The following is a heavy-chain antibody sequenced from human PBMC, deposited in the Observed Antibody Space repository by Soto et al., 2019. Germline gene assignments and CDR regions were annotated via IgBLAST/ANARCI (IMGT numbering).Heavy chain of an antibody. Sequence: SETRSLTCAAYGGSFSCYDWNWIRQPPGKGLEWIGEINHGGNTNYNPSLKSRITISIDTSKNQFFLKLHSVTAADTAVYYCARGRAGNYFYYGLDVWGQGTTVTVSS. CDR3: ARGRAGNYFYYGLDV. J-gene: IGHJ6*02. CDR1: GGSFSCYD. CDR2: INHGGNT. V-gene: IGHV4-34*01.